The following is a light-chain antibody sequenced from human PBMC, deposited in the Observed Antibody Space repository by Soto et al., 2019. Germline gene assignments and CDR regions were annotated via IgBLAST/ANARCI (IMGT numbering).Light chain of an antibody. V-gene: IGKV3-15*01. CDR1: QSVRSN. CDR2: DTS. J-gene: IGKJ1*01. CDR3: QQYDKWPPT. Sequence: EVVITQSPATLSVSPGERATLSCRASQSVRSNLAWYQQKPGQAPRPLIYDTSTRATGIPARFSGSGSGTEFTLTISSXQSEDFAVYHCQQYDKWPPTFGQGTKVDIK.